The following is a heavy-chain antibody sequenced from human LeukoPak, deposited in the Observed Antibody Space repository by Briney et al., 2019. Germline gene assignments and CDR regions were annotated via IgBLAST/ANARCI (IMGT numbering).Heavy chain of an antibody. CDR3: ARAKTRGYSYSVHGY. Sequence: ASVKVSCKASGYTFTGYYMHWVRQAPGQGLEWMGWINPNSGGTNYAQKFQGRVTMTRDTSISTAYMELSRLRSDDTAVYYGARAKTRGYSYSVHGYWGQGTLVTVSS. CDR1: GYTFTGYY. V-gene: IGHV1-2*02. D-gene: IGHD5-18*01. CDR2: INPNSGGT. J-gene: IGHJ4*02.